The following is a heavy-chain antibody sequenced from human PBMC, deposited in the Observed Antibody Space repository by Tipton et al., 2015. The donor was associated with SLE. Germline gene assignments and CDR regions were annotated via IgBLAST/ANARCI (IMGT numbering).Heavy chain of an antibody. CDR1: GDSITAYS. D-gene: IGHD1-1*01. CDR3: ARVGRHDLFDY. J-gene: IGHJ4*02. V-gene: IGHV4-59*12. CDR2: IFYSGST. Sequence: TLSLTCSVSGDSITAYSWGWIRQPPGKGLEWIGNIFYSGSTSTYYSPSLRSRVTISVDTSKNQFSLKLSSVTAADTAVYYCARVGRHDLFDYWGQGTLVTVSS.